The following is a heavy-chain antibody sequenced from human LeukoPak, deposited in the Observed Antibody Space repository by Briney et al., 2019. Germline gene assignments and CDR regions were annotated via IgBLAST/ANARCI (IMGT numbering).Heavy chain of an antibody. D-gene: IGHD3-9*01. CDR1: GYTFTSYG. CDR2: IIPIFGTA. J-gene: IGHJ4*02. CDR3: ASNWYYDILTGPFDY. Sequence: ASVKVSCKASGYTFTSYGIRWVRQAPGQGLEWMGGIIPIFGTANYAQKFQGRVTITADESTSTAYMELSSLRSEDTAVYYCASNWYYDILTGPFDYWGQGTLVTVSS. V-gene: IGHV1-69*13.